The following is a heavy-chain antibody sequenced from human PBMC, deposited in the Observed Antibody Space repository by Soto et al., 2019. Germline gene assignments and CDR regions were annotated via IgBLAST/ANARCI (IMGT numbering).Heavy chain of an antibody. CDR2: VYYSGST. CDR1: GGSVSSGSYY. CDR3: ARVLTGYYYYGMDA. J-gene: IGHJ6*02. Sequence: SETLSLTCTVSGGSVSSGSYYWSWIRQHPGKGLEWIGYVYYSGSTYYNPSLESRVFISVDTSKNQFSLKLTSVTAADTAVYYCARVLTGYYYYGMDAWGQGTTVTVSS. D-gene: IGHD3-16*01. V-gene: IGHV4-31*03.